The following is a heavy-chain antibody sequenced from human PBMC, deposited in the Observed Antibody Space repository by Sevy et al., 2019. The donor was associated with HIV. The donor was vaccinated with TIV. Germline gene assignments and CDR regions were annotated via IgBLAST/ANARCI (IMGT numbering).Heavy chain of an antibody. D-gene: IGHD3-10*01. CDR3: ARDRSPDGSGSYHDY. CDR1: GFTFSSYW. J-gene: IGHJ4*02. Sequence: GGSLRLSCAASGFTFSSYWMSWVRQAPGKGVEWVANIKQDGSEKYYVDSVKGRFTISRDNAKNSLYLQMNSLRAEDTAVYYCARDRSPDGSGSYHDYWGQGTLVTVSS. V-gene: IGHV3-7*03. CDR2: IKQDGSEK.